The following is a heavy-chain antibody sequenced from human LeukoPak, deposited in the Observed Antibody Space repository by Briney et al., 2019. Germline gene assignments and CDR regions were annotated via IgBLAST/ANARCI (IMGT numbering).Heavy chain of an antibody. CDR1: GYSFTSYW. V-gene: IGHV5-51*01. D-gene: IGHD5-24*01. CDR2: IYPGDSDT. J-gene: IGHJ1*01. Sequence: GESLKISCKGSGYSFTSYWIGWVRQMPGKGLESIGIIYPGDSDTRYSPSFQGQVTISIDKSISTAYLQWSSLKASDTAMYYCARPVEMNTLNNFHHWGQGTLVTVSS. CDR3: ARPVEMNTLNNFHH.